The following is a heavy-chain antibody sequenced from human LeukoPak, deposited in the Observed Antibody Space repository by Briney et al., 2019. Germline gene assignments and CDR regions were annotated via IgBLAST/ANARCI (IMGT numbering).Heavy chain of an antibody. V-gene: IGHV3-23*01. CDR3: AEGADDSGGWPTSYFAD. Sequence: PGGSLSPSCAASGFTFSSYAMSWVRQAPGKGLEWVSAIVGSGGSTYYADSVKGRFTISRDNSRNTLYLRMNSLRAEDTAVYYCAEGADDSGGWPTSYFADWGEGALVTVSS. D-gene: IGHD6-19*01. J-gene: IGHJ4*02. CDR2: IVGSGGST. CDR1: GFTFSSYA.